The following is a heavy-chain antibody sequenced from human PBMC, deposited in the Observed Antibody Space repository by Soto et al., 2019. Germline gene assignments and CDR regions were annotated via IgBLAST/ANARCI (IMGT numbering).Heavy chain of an antibody. V-gene: IGHV4-59*01. J-gene: IGHJ4*02. CDR2: IYYRGTT. CDR1: GGSMSFYY. D-gene: IGHD4-17*01. CDR3: ARGGGPTTTTLTTYDY. Sequence: SETLSLTCAVSGGSMSFYYWSWIRQPPGKGLEWVGYIYYRGTTNYNPSLRSRVTILIDMSKNQFSLKMTSVTAADTAVYYCARGGGPTTTTLTTYDYWAQGSLVTVSS.